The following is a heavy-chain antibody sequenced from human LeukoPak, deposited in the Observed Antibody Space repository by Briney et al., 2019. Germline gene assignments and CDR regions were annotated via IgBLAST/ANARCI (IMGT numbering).Heavy chain of an antibody. V-gene: IGHV4-59*08. CDR1: GGSISSYY. J-gene: IGHJ4*02. Sequence: SETVSLTCIVSGGSISSYYWSWILQPPGKGLEWIGYIYYSGSTNYNPSLKSRVTISLDTSKNQFSLKLSSVTAADTAVYYCARLYSRRLFDYWGQGTLVTVSS. CDR3: ARLYSRRLFDY. D-gene: IGHD5-18*01. CDR2: IYYSGST.